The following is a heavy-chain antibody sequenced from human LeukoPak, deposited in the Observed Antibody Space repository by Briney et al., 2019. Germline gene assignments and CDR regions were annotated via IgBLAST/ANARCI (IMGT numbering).Heavy chain of an antibody. Sequence: GGSLRLSCAASGLTVSSNYMSWVRQAPGKGLEWVSLIYSGGSTYYADSVKGRFTISRDNSKNTLYLQMNSLRAEDTAVYYCARAPGYCSGGSCYSLLDYWGQGTLVTVSS. J-gene: IGHJ4*02. CDR1: GLTVSSNY. V-gene: IGHV3-53*01. CDR2: IYSGGST. CDR3: ARAPGYCSGGSCYSLLDY. D-gene: IGHD2-15*01.